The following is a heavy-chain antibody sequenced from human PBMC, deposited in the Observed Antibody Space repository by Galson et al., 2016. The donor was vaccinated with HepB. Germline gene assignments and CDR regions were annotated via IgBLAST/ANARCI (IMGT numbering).Heavy chain of an antibody. CDR2: IYPGDSDT. CDR3: ARRFTMVAPLDY. D-gene: IGHD3-10*01. Sequence: QSGAEVKKPGESLKISCEASGYTFTNYWIAWVRQMPGKGLEWMGMIYPGDSDTRYSPSFQGQVTISADKSVSTAYLQWSSLKASDTAMYYCARRFTMVAPLDYRGQGTLVTVSS. CDR1: GYTFTNYW. V-gene: IGHV5-51*01. J-gene: IGHJ4*02.